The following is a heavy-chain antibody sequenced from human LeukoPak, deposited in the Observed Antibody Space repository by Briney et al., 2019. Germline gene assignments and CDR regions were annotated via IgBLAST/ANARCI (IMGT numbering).Heavy chain of an antibody. J-gene: IGHJ5*02. D-gene: IGHD3-3*01. Sequence: GGSLRLSCAASGFTFSDYGMHWVRQAPGKGLEWVTFIRDDGSNKYYADSVKGRFTISRENSKNTLYLQMNSLRAEDTAVYYCARELRVTIFGVVTTPNWFDPWGQGTLVTVSS. CDR2: IRDDGSNK. CDR1: GFTFSDYG. CDR3: ARELRVTIFGVVTTPNWFDP. V-gene: IGHV3-30*02.